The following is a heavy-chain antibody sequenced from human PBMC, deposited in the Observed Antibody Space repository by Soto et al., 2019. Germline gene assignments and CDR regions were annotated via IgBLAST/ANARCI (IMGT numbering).Heavy chain of an antibody. V-gene: IGHV3-30-3*01. Sequence: HPGGSLRLSCTASRFTLSSFGMHWVRQAPGKGLEWVAAISYEGSKKFYADSVKGRFTISRDNSKNMLYMQMNSLTPEDTAVYYCARGANPGWGSSANNWFDPWGQGTLVTVSS. CDR1: RFTLSSFG. J-gene: IGHJ5*02. CDR2: ISYEGSKK. CDR3: ARGANPGWGSSANNWFDP. D-gene: IGHD6-19*01.